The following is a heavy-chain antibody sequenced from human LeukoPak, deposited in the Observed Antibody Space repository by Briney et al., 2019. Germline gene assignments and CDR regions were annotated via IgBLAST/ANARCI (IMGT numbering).Heavy chain of an antibody. CDR1: GYSFINYW. CDR2: SYPGDSDT. CDR3: ARLYGSGSYYNPLGY. Sequence: GESLKISCKGSGYSFINYWIGWVRQMPGKGLEWRGISYPGDSDTRYSPSFQGQVTISADKSNSTASLQWSSLKASDTAMYYCARLYGSGSYYNPLGYWGQGTLVTVSS. V-gene: IGHV5-51*01. D-gene: IGHD3-10*01. J-gene: IGHJ4*02.